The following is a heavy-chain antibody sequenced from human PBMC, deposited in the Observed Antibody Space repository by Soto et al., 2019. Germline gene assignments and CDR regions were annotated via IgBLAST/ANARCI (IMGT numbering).Heavy chain of an antibody. CDR1: GGSISSSNW. J-gene: IGHJ4*02. CDR2: IYHSGST. V-gene: IGHV4-4*02. D-gene: IGHD3-22*01. CDR3: ARDPKYYDSSGYYRGYFDY. Sequence: SETLSLTCAVSGGSISSSNWWGWVRQPPGKGLEWIGEIYHSGSTNYNPSLKSRVTISVDKSKNQFSLKLSSVTAADTAVYYCARDPKYYDSSGYYRGYFDYWGQGTLVTVSS.